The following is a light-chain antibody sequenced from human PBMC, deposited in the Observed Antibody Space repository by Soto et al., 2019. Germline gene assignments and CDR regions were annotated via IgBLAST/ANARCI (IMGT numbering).Light chain of an antibody. J-gene: IGKJ1*01. CDR1: QSISSW. Sequence: DIQMTQSPSTLSASVGDRVTITCRASQSISSWLAWYQQKPGKAPKLLIYGASTLQSGVPSRFSGGGSGTDFTLTISSLQPDDFATYYCQQYNSYLWTFGQGTKVDIK. CDR3: QQYNSYLWT. CDR2: GAS. V-gene: IGKV1-5*01.